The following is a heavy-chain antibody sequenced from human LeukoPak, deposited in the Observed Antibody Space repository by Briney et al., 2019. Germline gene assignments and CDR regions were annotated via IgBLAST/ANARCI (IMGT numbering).Heavy chain of an antibody. D-gene: IGHD6-19*01. CDR1: GGTFSSYA. CDR2: IIPIFGTA. Sequence: SVKVSCKASGGTFSSYAISWVRQAPGQGLEWMGGIIPIFGTANYAQKFQGRVTITADESTSTAYMELSSLRSEDTAVYYCARGPYSSGWYGDYYYYYMDVWGKGTTVTVSS. V-gene: IGHV1-69*13. J-gene: IGHJ6*03. CDR3: ARGPYSSGWYGDYYYYYMDV.